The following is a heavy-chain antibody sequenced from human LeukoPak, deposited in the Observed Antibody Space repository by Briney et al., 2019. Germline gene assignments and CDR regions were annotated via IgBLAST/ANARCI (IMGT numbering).Heavy chain of an antibody. CDR2: ISTSSSYI. J-gene: IGHJ6*03. D-gene: IGHD4-17*01. Sequence: GGSLRLSCAASGFTFSSNSMNWVRQAPGKGLEWVSSISTSSSYIYYADSVKGRFTISRDNAKNSLYLQMNSLRAEDTAVYYCAKTTDNYYYYYMDVWGKGTTVTVSS. CDR3: AKTTDNYYYYYMDV. CDR1: GFTFSSNS. V-gene: IGHV3-21*01.